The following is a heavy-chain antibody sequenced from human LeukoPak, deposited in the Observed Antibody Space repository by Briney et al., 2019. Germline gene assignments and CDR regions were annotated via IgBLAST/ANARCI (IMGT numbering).Heavy chain of an antibody. Sequence: ASVKVSCKASGGTFSSYAISWVRQAPGQGLEWMGRIIPILGIANYAQKFQGRVTMTRDTSTSTVYMELSSLRSEDTAVYYCASRGSSPTTEYYYYYMDVWGKGTTVTVSS. CDR3: ASRGSSPTTEYYYYYMDV. D-gene: IGHD4-11*01. J-gene: IGHJ6*03. CDR1: GGTFSSYA. CDR2: IIPILGIA. V-gene: IGHV1-69*04.